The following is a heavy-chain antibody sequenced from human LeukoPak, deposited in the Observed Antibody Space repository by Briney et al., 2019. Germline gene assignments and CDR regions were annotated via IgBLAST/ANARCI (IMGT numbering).Heavy chain of an antibody. CDR2: ISGSGGST. D-gene: IGHD3-22*01. V-gene: IGHV3-23*01. Sequence: GGSLRLSCAASGFTFSSYAISWVRQAPGKGLEWVSAISGSGGSTYYADSVKGRFTISRDNSKNTLYLQMNSLRAEDTAVYYCAKDKGSSGSIDYWGQGTLVTVSS. J-gene: IGHJ4*02. CDR1: GFTFSSYA. CDR3: AKDKGSSGSIDY.